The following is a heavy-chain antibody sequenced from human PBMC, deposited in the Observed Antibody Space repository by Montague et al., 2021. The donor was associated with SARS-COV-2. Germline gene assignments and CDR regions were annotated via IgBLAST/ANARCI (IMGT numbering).Heavy chain of an antibody. CDR1: GGSISSSNW. CDR3: ARVWGGFAGADYYFDY. Sequence: SETLSLTCAVSGGSISSSNWWSWIRQSPERGLEWIGEIHHSGSTNYNPPLQSRVTISVDKSKNQFSLKLTSVTAADTAVYYCARVWGGFAGADYYFDYWGQGTLVTVSS. D-gene: IGHD3-16*01. CDR2: IHHSGST. J-gene: IGHJ4*02. V-gene: IGHV4-4*02.